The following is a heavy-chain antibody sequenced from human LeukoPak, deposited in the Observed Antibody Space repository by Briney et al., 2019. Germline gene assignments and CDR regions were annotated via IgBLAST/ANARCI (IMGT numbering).Heavy chain of an antibody. CDR2: IYYSGST. CDR1: GGSISSYY. Sequence: SETLSLTCTVSGGSISSYYWSWIRQPPGKGLEWIGYIYYSGSTNYNPSPKSRVTISVDTSKNQFSLKLSSVTAADTAVYYCARVQGYCSSTSCYTTSRQYNWFDPWGQGTLVTVSS. V-gene: IGHV4-59*01. CDR3: ARVQGYCSSTSCYTTSRQYNWFDP. D-gene: IGHD2-2*02. J-gene: IGHJ5*02.